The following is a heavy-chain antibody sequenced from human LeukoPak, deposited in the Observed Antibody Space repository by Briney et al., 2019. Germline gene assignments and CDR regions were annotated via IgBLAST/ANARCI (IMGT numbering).Heavy chain of an antibody. Sequence: SETLSLTCTVSGGSISRYYWSWIRQPPGKGLEWIGYIYYSGSTYYNPSLKSRVTISVDTSKNQFSLKLSAVTAADTAVYYCARDRDYYDSSGYTQWGQGTLVTVSS. CDR3: ARDRDYYDSSGYTQ. D-gene: IGHD3-22*01. J-gene: IGHJ4*02. CDR2: IYYSGST. CDR1: GGSISRYY. V-gene: IGHV4-59*12.